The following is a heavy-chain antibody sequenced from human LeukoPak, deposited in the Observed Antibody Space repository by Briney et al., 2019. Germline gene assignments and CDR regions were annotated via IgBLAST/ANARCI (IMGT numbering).Heavy chain of an antibody. CDR2: IYYSGTT. D-gene: IGHD3-10*01. J-gene: IGHJ4*02. CDR3: ARGGYYYGSGSYYNVDY. CDR1: GGSISSSSHY. Sequence: SETLSLTCTVSGGSISSSSHYWGWIRQPPGKGLEWIGSIYYSGTTYYNPSLKSRVTISVDTSTNQFSLKLSSVTAADTAVYYCARGGYYYGSGSYYNVDYWGQGTLVTVSS. V-gene: IGHV4-39*01.